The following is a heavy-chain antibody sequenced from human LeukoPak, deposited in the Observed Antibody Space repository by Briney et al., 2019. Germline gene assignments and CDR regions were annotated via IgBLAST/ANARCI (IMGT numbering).Heavy chain of an antibody. CDR3: ARGAPGRYCSSTSCYRGDY. D-gene: IGHD2-2*02. Sequence: ASVKVSCKASGYTFTSYYMHWVRQAPGQGLEWMGIINPSGGSTSYAQKFQGRVTMTRDTSTSTVYMELSSLRSEDTAVYYCARGAPGRYCSSTSCYRGDYWGQGTLVTVSS. V-gene: IGHV1-46*01. CDR1: GYTFTSYY. J-gene: IGHJ4*02. CDR2: INPSGGST.